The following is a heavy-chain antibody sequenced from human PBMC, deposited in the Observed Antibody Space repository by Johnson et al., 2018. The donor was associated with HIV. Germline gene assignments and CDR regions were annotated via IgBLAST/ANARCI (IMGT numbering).Heavy chain of an antibody. CDR3: AREGMAVAGAFDI. J-gene: IGHJ3*02. D-gene: IGHD6-19*01. V-gene: IGHV3-23*01. CDR1: GFTFSSYA. Sequence: VQLLESGGGLVQPGGSLRLSCAASGFTFSSYAMSWVRQAPGKGLEWVSAISGSGGSTYYADSVKGRFTISRDNAKNSLYLQMNSLRAEDTAVYYCAREGMAVAGAFDIWGQGTMVAVSS. CDR2: ISGSGGST.